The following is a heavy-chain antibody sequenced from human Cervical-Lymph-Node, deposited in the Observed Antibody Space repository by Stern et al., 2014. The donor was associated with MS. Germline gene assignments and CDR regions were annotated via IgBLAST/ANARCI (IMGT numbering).Heavy chain of an antibody. D-gene: IGHD3-16*01. V-gene: IGHV4-61*01. CDR1: GASVSSSSHY. CDR3: ARDFGSLDH. J-gene: IGHJ4*02. CDR2: IHYSGRT. Sequence: QVQLVQSGPGLVKPSETLSLTCTVSGASVSSSSHYWSWIRQPPGRRLEWIGHIHYSGRTNYNPSLKSRLTISLDTSKNHFSLELRPVTAADTAVYYCARDFGSLDHWGQGTLVTVSS.